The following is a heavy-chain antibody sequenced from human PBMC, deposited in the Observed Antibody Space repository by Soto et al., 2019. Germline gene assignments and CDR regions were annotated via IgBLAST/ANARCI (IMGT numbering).Heavy chain of an antibody. Sequence: ASVKLSCKNSGATFSSYAITWVRQAPGQGLEWMGGIVPTVDTSTYAQKFQGRVTMTRNTSTSTAYMELSSLRSEDTAIYYCTRDGYNSDFDYWG. CDR2: IVPTVDTS. J-gene: IGHJ4*01. D-gene: IGHD5-12*01. CDR1: GATFSSYA. CDR3: TRDGYNSDFDY. V-gene: IGHV1-69*05.